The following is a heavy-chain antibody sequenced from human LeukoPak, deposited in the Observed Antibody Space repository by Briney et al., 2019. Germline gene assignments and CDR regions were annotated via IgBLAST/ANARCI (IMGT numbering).Heavy chain of an antibody. Sequence: GGSLRLSCAASGFTFSSYWMHWVRQAPGKGLVWVSRINSDGSSTSYADSVKGRFTISRDNAKNTLYLQMNSLRAEDTAVYYCARAPQYGGYDRTFDYWGQGTLVTVSS. J-gene: IGHJ4*02. D-gene: IGHD5-12*01. CDR2: INSDGSST. CDR3: ARAPQYGGYDRTFDY. V-gene: IGHV3-74*01. CDR1: GFTFSSYW.